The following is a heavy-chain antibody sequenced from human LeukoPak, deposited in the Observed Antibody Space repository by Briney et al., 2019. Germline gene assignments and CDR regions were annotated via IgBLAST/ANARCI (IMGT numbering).Heavy chain of an antibody. J-gene: IGHJ4*02. D-gene: IGHD6-13*01. V-gene: IGHV3-30*04. CDR1: GFTFSSYA. CDR2: ISYDGSNK. CDR3: ARLKAAAGSNFDY. Sequence: GGSLRLSCAASGFTFSSYAMHWVRQAPGKGLEWVAVISYDGSNKYYADSVKGRFTISRDNSKNTLYLQMNSLRAEDTAVYYCARLKAAAGSNFDYWGQGTLVTVSS.